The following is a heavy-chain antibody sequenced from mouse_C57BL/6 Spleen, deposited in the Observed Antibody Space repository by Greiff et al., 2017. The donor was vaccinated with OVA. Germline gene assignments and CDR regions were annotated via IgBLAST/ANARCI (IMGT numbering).Heavy chain of an antibody. J-gene: IGHJ3*01. V-gene: IGHV5-6*01. CDR2: ISSGGSYT. D-gene: IGHD2-4*01. Sequence: EVKLVESGGDLVKPGGSLKLSCAASGFTFSSYGLSWVRQTPDKRLEWVATISSGGSYTYYPDSVKGRFTISRDNAKNTLYLQMSSLKSEDTAMYYCARYDYDGGFAYWGQGTLVTVSA. CDR3: ARYDYDGGFAY. CDR1: GFTFSSYG.